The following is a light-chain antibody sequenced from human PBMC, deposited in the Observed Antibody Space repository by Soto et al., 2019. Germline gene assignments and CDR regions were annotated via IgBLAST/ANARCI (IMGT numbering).Light chain of an antibody. CDR3: QQRSNWPLT. V-gene: IGKV3-11*01. CDR1: QSVSSY. CDR2: DAS. J-gene: IGKJ5*01. Sequence: EIVMTQSPATLSVSPGERAPLFCRASQSVSSYFAWYQQKPGQAPNLLIYDASNRATGIPARFSGSGSGTDFTLTISSLEPEDFAVYYCQQRSNWPLTFGQGTRLEIK.